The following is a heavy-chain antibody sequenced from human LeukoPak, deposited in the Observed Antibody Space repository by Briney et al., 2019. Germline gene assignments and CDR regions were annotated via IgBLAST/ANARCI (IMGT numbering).Heavy chain of an antibody. V-gene: IGHV4-39*07. J-gene: IGHJ3*02. D-gene: IGHD1-1*01. CDR1: GGSISSSPYY. CDR3: AREGTSDAFDI. Sequence: SETLSLTCTVSGGSISSSPYYWGWIRQPPGKGLEWIGTIYYSGSTYYNPSLKSRVTISVDTSKNQFSLKLSSVTAADTAVYYCAREGTSDAFDIWGQGTMVTVSS. CDR2: IYYSGST.